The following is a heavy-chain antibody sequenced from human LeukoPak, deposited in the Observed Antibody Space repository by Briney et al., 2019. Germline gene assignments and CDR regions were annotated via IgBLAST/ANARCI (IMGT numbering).Heavy chain of an antibody. D-gene: IGHD3-16*01. CDR1: GYNFNTYW. V-gene: IGHV5-51*01. CDR2: IYPGDSDT. CDR3: ARLWGSYYLDY. Sequence: GESLKISCKGSGYNFNTYWVAWVRQLPGKGLEWMGIIYPGDSDTRYSPSFQGQVTISADKSISTAYLQWSSLKASDTAMYYCARLWGSYYLDYWGQGTLVTVSS. J-gene: IGHJ4*02.